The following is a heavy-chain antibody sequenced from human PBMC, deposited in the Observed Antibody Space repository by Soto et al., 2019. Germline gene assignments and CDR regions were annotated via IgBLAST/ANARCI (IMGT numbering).Heavy chain of an antibody. D-gene: IGHD3-10*01. CDR2: ISSSSSTI. CDR1: GFTFSSYS. CDR3: ARLYYGSGYNWFDP. Sequence: GGSLRLSCAASGFTFSSYSMNWVRQAPGKGLEWVSYISSSSSTIYYADSVKGRFTISRDNAKNSLYLQMNSLRAEDTAVYYCARLYYGSGYNWFDPWGQGTLVTVSS. J-gene: IGHJ5*02. V-gene: IGHV3-48*01.